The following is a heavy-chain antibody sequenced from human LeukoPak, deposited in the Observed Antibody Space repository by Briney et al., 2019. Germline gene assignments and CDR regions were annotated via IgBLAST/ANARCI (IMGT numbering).Heavy chain of an antibody. J-gene: IGHJ3*02. CDR3: ARGGGVITPLDAFDI. CDR2: ISSSSSTI. V-gene: IGHV3-48*01. D-gene: IGHD3-22*01. Sequence: GGSLRLSCAASGFTFSSYSVNWVRRAPGKGLEWVSYISSSSSTIYYADSVKGRFTISRDNAKNSLYLQMNSLRAEDTAVYYCARGGGVITPLDAFDIWGQGTMVTVSS. CDR1: GFTFSSYS.